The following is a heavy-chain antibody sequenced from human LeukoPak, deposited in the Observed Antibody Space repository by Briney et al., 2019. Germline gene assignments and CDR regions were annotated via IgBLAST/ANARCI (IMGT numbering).Heavy chain of an antibody. D-gene: IGHD2-21*02. CDR2: ISYDGSNK. CDR1: GFTFSSYA. CDR3: ARDSLGVTLFDY. V-gene: IGHV3-30-3*01. Sequence: GGSLRLSCAASGFTFSSYAMHWDRQAPGKGLEWVAVISYDGSNKYYADSVKGRFTISRDNSKNTLYLQMNSLRAEDTAVYYCARDSLGVTLFDYWGQGTLVTVSS. J-gene: IGHJ4*02.